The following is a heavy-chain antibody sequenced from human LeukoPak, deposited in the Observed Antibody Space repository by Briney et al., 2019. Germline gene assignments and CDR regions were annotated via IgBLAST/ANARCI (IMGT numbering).Heavy chain of an antibody. CDR3: AGASTMIVVVMGY. V-gene: IGHV1-8*01. Sequence: GASVKVSCKASGYTFTSYDINWVRQATGQGLEWMGWMNPNSGNTGYAQKFQGRVTMTRNTSISTAYMELSSLRSEDTAVYYCAGASTMIVVVMGYWGQGTLVTVSS. J-gene: IGHJ4*02. CDR2: MNPNSGNT. D-gene: IGHD3-22*01. CDR1: GYTFTSYD.